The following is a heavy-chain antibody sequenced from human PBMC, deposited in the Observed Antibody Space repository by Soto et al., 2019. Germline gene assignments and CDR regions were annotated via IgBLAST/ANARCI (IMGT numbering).Heavy chain of an antibody. D-gene: IGHD3-3*01. CDR1: GFTFSSYS. J-gene: IGHJ6*02. CDR2: ISSSSSYI. V-gene: IGHV3-21*01. CDR3: ARVTIFGVDPLYGMDV. Sequence: GGSLRLSCAASGFTFSSYSMNWVRQAPGKGLEWVSSISSSSSYIYYADSVKGRFTISRDNAKNSLYLQMNSLRAEDTAVYYCARVTIFGVDPLYGMDVWGQGTTVTVSS.